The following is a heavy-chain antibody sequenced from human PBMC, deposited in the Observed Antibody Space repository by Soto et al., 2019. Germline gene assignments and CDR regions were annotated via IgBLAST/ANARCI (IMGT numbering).Heavy chain of an antibody. D-gene: IGHD6-19*01. V-gene: IGHV4-59*01. CDR2: IYYSGST. CDR3: ASARQWLAFDY. J-gene: IGHJ4*02. CDR1: GGSTRSYY. Sequence: QVQLQESGPGLVKPSETLSLTCTVSGGSTRSYYWSWMRQPPGKGLEWIGNIYYSGSTNYNPSLKNRVTISIDTSKNQVPLKLSSVTAADTAVYYCASARQWLAFDYWGQGTLVTVSS.